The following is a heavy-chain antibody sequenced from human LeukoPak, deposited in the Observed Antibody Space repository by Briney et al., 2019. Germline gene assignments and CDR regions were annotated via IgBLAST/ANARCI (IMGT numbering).Heavy chain of an antibody. CDR3: GGGGWGFADWFDP. Sequence: ASVKVPCKASGYSFTGYYMHWVRQAPGQGVEWMGWIYPNSGGTNYEQRFQGRVTMTRDTSISTAYMELSRLRSDDTAGYYCGGGGWGFADWFDPWGQGTLVTVSS. CDR2: IYPNSGGT. D-gene: IGHD7-27*01. CDR1: GYSFTGYY. V-gene: IGHV1-2*02. J-gene: IGHJ5*02.